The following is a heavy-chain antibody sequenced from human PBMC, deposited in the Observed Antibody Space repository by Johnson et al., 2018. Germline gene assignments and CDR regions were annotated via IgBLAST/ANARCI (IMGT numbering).Heavy chain of an antibody. Sequence: QVQLQESGPGLVKPSETLSLNCTGSGGSISSYYWSWIRQPPGKGLEWIGYIYYSGSTNYNPSLKSRVTISVDTSKNQFSLKLSSVTAADTAGYYCARELMGGATRAFDIWGQGTMVTVSS. V-gene: IGHV4-59*01. CDR2: IYYSGST. J-gene: IGHJ3*02. D-gene: IGHD1-26*01. CDR1: GGSISSYY. CDR3: ARELMGGATRAFDI.